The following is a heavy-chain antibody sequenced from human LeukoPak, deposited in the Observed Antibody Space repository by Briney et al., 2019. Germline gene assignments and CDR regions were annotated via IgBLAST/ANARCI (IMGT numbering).Heavy chain of an antibody. Sequence: ASVKVSCKASGYTFTSYAMHWVRQAPGQRLEWMGWINAGNGNTKYSQKFQGRVTLTRDTSASTAYMELSSLRSEDTAVYYCARDSIAAATNWFDPWSQGTLVTVSS. CDR1: GYTFTSYA. CDR2: INAGNGNT. CDR3: ARDSIAAATNWFDP. J-gene: IGHJ5*02. V-gene: IGHV1-3*01. D-gene: IGHD6-13*01.